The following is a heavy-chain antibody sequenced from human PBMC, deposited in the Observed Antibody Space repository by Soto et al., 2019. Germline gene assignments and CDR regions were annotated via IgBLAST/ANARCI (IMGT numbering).Heavy chain of an antibody. Sequence: QVQLVQSGAEVKKPGSSVKVSCKASGGTFSNYPISWVRQAPGQGLEWMGGIIPIFGIVNYAQKFKDRVTXTXXXSXRTNYIELNTHKTENESMYYCTRRNHTWLQLWYFDLWGRGTLITVYS. D-gene: IGHD5-12*01. CDR1: GGTFSNYP. CDR3: TRRNHTWLQLWYFDL. J-gene: IGHJ2*01. V-gene: IGHV1-69*05. CDR2: IIPIFGIV.